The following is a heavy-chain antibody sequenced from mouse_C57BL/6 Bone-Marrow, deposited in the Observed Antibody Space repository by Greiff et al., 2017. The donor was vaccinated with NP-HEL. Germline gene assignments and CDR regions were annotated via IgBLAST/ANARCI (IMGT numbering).Heavy chain of an antibody. CDR2: INPYNGGT. CDR3: AAFITTGFDV. J-gene: IGHJ1*03. V-gene: IGHV1-19*01. CDR1: GYTFTDYY. D-gene: IGHD1-1*01. Sequence: EVQLQQSGPVLVKPGASVKMSCKASGYTFTDYYMNWVKQSHGKSLEWIGVINPYNGGTSYNQKFKGKATLTVYKSSSTAYMELNSLTSEDSAVYYCAAFITTGFDVWGTGTTVTVSS.